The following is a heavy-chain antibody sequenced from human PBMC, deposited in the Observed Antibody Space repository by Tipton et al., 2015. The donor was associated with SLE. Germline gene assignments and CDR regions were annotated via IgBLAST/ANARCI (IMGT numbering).Heavy chain of an antibody. V-gene: IGHV4-4*07. CDR1: GGSISFDY. CDR3: ARTGILTGADY. CDR2: IYSSGDR. Sequence: TLSLTCTVSGGSISFDYWSWIRQSAGRGLEWIGRIYSSGDRDYNPSLRSRVTISVDTSKNQFSLKLSSVTAADTAVYYCARTGILTGADYWGQGTLVTVSS. J-gene: IGHJ4*02. D-gene: IGHD3-9*01.